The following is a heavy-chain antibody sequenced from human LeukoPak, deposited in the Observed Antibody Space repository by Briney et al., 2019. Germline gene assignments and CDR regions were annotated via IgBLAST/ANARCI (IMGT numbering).Heavy chain of an antibody. J-gene: IGHJ3*02. CDR3: ARDYAVGESFDI. D-gene: IGHD3-16*01. Sequence: HPGGSLRLSCAASGFTFSSYWMHWVRQAPGEGLVWVARITSDGSSTSHAGSVKGRFTISRDNAKHTLYMQMYSLTAEDTSVYYCARDYAVGESFDIWGQGTLVTVSP. CDR2: ITSDGSST. CDR1: GFTFSSYW. V-gene: IGHV3-74*01.